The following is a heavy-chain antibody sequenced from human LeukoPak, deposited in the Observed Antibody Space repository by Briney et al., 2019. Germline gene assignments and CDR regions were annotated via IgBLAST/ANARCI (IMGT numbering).Heavy chain of an antibody. Sequence: GASVKVSCKASGYTFTGYYMHWVRQAPGQGLEWMGWINPNSGGTNYAQKLQGRVTMTTDTSTSTAYMELRSLRSDDTAVYYCASGWELNTDLDYWGQGTLVTVSS. D-gene: IGHD1-26*01. CDR1: GYTFTGYY. CDR2: INPNSGGT. J-gene: IGHJ4*02. CDR3: ASGWELNTDLDY. V-gene: IGHV1-2*02.